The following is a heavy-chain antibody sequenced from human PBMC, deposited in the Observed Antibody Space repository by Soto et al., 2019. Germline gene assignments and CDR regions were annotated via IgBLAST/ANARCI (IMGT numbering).Heavy chain of an antibody. Sequence: SAPLCHTCTGSGGSISSGGYYGIWIRQQPGNVVERIGYIYYSGSTYYNPSLKSRVTISVDTSKNQFALKLSSVTAADTAVYYCARDTMVRGVIISGYYYYGMDVWGQGTTVTVFS. D-gene: IGHD3-10*01. CDR2: IYYSGST. CDR1: GGSISSGGYY. V-gene: IGHV4-31*03. CDR3: ARDTMVRGVIISGYYYYGMDV. J-gene: IGHJ6*02.